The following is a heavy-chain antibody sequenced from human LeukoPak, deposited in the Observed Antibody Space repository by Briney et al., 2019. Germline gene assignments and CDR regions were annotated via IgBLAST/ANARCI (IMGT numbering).Heavy chain of an antibody. J-gene: IGHJ4*02. V-gene: IGHV4-59*01. Sequence: SETLSLTCTVSGGSISSYYWSWIRQPPGKGLEWIGYIYYNGSTNYNPSLKSRVTISVDTSKNQFSLKLSSVTAADTAVYYCARGGLRTYFDYWGQGTLVTVSS. CDR1: GGSISSYY. D-gene: IGHD4-17*01. CDR3: ARGGLRTYFDY. CDR2: IYYNGST.